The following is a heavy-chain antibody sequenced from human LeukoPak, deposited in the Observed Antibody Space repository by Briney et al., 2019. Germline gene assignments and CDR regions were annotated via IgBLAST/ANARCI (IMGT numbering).Heavy chain of an antibody. J-gene: IGHJ5*02. CDR1: GGSISRYY. Sequence: SETLSLTCTVSGGSISRYYWSWIRQPPGKGLEWIGYIFYSGSTNYNPSLKSRVTISVDTSKNQFSLKLSSVTAADTAVYYCAREGTAGTNPNWFDPWGQGTLVTVSS. D-gene: IGHD1-1*01. CDR3: AREGTAGTNPNWFDP. V-gene: IGHV4-59*01. CDR2: IFYSGST.